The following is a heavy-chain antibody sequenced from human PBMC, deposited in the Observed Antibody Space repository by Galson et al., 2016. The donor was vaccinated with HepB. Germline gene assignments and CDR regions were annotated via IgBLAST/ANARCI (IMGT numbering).Heavy chain of an antibody. CDR1: GFTFTTYT. CDR2: ISSNSDT. J-gene: IGHJ6*02. V-gene: IGHV3-21*01. D-gene: IGHD1-26*01. CDR3: VVGSGTYFPNGMDV. Sequence: SLRLSCAASGFTFTTYTMNWVRQAPGQGLEWVSSISSNSDTYYTDSLKGRFTISRDNAKNSLYLQMNSLGAEDTAVYYCVVGSGTYFPNGMDVWGQGTTVTVSS.